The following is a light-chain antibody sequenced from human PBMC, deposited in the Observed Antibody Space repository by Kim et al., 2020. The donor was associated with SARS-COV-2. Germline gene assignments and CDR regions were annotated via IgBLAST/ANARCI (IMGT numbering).Light chain of an antibody. V-gene: IGLV7-43*01. Sequence: GTVTLTRDLSTEAITSGSYPNWFQQKPGQPPRPLIYSTTNKHSWTPPRFSGSLLGGKAALTLSGVQPEDEAEYYCLLYYGGVQVFGGGTQLTVL. CDR3: LLYYGGVQV. CDR2: STT. CDR1: TEAITSGSY. J-gene: IGLJ2*01.